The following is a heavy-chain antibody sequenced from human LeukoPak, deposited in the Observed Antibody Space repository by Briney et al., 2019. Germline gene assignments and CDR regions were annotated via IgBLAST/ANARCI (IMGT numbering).Heavy chain of an antibody. J-gene: IGHJ4*02. CDR3: AKNLQYSSSPFDY. D-gene: IGHD6-13*01. CDR1: GFTASSKY. V-gene: IGHV3-66*01. CDR2: IYTGGST. Sequence: GGSLRLSCAASGFTASSKYMSWVRQAPGKGLEWVSVIYTGGSTHYADSVKGRFSISRDDSKNTLFLQMNSLRAEDTAVYYCAKNLQYSSSPFDYWGQGTLVTVSS.